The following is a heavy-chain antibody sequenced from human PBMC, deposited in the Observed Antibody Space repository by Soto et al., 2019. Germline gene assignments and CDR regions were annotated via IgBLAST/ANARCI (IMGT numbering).Heavy chain of an antibody. CDR3: ARDCGGDCSDYYYYGMDV. CDR1: GGSISSYY. D-gene: IGHD2-21*02. Sequence: SETLSLTCTVSGGSISSYYWSWIRQPPGKGLEWIGYIYYSGSTNYNPSLKSRVTISVDTSKNQFSLKLSSVTAADTAVYYCARDCGGDCSDYYYYGMDVWGQGTTVTVS. CDR2: IYYSGST. V-gene: IGHV4-59*01. J-gene: IGHJ6*02.